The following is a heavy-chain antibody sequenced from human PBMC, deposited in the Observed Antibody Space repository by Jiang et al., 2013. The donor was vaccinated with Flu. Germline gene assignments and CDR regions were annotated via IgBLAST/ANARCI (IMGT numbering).Heavy chain of an antibody. Sequence: SGAEVKKPGATVKISCKVSGYTFTDYYMHWVQQAPGKGLEWMGLVDPEDGETIYAEKFQGRVTITADTSTDTAYMELSSLRSEDTAVYYCATGVHYDILTGYYNGGYMLWFDPWAREPWSPSPQ. V-gene: IGHV1-69-2*01. CDR3: ATGVHYDILTGYYNGGYMLWFDP. J-gene: IGHJ5*02. D-gene: IGHD3-9*01. CDR2: VDPEDGET. CDR1: GYTFTDYY.